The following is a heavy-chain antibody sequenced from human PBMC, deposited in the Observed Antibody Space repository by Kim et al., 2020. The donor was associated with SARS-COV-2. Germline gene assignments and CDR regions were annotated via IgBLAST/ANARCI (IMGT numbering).Heavy chain of an antibody. CDR1: GFTVSRNY. V-gene: IGHV3-66*01. CDR2: IYSGGGT. D-gene: IGHD3-16*01. CDR3: AGGGTSSFYGMGV. J-gene: IGHJ6*02. Sequence: GGSLRLSCATSGFTVSRNYMSWVRQAPGKGLDWVAVIYSGGGTYYADSVKGRFTISRDIFKNTLYLQMNSLRGDDTAVYYCAGGGTSSFYGMGVWGQGTT.